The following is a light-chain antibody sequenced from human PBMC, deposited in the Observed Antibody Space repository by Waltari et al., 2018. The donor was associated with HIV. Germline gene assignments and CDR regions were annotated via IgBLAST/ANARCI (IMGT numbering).Light chain of an antibody. Sequence: QSTLTQPPSVSGSLGQSVTIACSGTSSAIGSYNRVSWYQHPPGTAPKLLIYEVTNRPSGVAVRFSGSKSGNTASLTISGLQAEDEADYYCSSYTTSSTWVFGGGTQLTVL. CDR1: SSAIGSYNR. J-gene: IGLJ3*02. CDR2: EVT. V-gene: IGLV2-18*02. CDR3: SSYTTSSTWV.